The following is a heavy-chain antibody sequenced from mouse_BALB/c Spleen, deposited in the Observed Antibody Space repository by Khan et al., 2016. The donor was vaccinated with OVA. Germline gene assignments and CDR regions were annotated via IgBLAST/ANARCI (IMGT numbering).Heavy chain of an antibody. CDR3: ARNPFAY. J-gene: IGHJ3*01. V-gene: IGHV1-52*01. CDR2: IDPDDSET. Sequence: QVQLQQPGTELVRPGTSVKLSCKASGYTFTNYWMNWIKQRPEQGLEWIGRIDPDDSETHYNQEFKDKAILTVDKSSRTAYMQLGSLTSEDSAVYYCARNPFAYWGQGTLVTVSA. CDR1: GYTFTNYW.